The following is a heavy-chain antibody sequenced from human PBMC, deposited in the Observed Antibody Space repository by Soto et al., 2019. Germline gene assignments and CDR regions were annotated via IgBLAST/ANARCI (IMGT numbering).Heavy chain of an antibody. Sequence: ASVKVSCKASGYTFTGYYMHWVRQAPGQGLEWMGWINPNSGGTNYAQKFQGWVTMTRDTSISTAYMELSRLRSDDTAVYYCARSGKFYQRYYYYYGMDVWGPGTTLTV. CDR1: GYTFTGYY. CDR2: INPNSGGT. J-gene: IGHJ6*02. V-gene: IGHV1-2*04. CDR3: ARSGKFYQRYYYYYGMDV. D-gene: IGHD3-10*01.